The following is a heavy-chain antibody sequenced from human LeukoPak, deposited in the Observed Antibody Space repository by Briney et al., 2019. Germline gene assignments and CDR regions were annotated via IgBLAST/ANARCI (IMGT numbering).Heavy chain of an antibody. Sequence: GESLKISCKGSGYSFTSYWIVWVRQMPGKGLEWMGIIYPGDSDTRYSPSFQGQVTISADKSISTAYLQWSSLKASDTAMYYCARRNYYDSSGYPRRADAFDIWGQGTMVTVSS. CDR3: ARRNYYDSSGYPRRADAFDI. D-gene: IGHD3-22*01. CDR2: IYPGDSDT. CDR1: GYSFTSYW. J-gene: IGHJ3*02. V-gene: IGHV5-51*01.